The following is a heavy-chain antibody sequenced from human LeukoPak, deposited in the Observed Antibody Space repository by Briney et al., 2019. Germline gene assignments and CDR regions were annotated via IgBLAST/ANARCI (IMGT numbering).Heavy chain of an antibody. CDR1: EFPFTSYE. CDR3: ARGPSVAARYNAFDI. Sequence: PGGSLSHLCAASEFPFTSYEVNWVRQAPGKGLEWVSYISSSGNTISYADSVKGRFTSSRDNAKNSLYLQVISLRAEDTAVYYCARGPSVAARYNAFDIWGQGTMVTVSS. D-gene: IGHD6-6*01. CDR2: ISSSGNTI. J-gene: IGHJ3*02. V-gene: IGHV3-48*03.